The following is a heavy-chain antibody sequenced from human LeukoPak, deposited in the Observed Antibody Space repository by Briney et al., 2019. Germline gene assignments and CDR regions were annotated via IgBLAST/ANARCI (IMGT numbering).Heavy chain of an antibody. CDR1: GDSINYYY. J-gene: IGHJ4*02. V-gene: IGHV4-59*08. CDR2: IYYSGST. D-gene: IGHD7-27*01. Sequence: PSETLSLTCTVSGDSINYYYWSWIRQPPGKGLEWIGYIYYSGSTKYNPSLKSRLTISVDTSKNRFSLRLTSVTAADTAVYYCARHPYANWGEAHFDYWGQGTLVTVSS. CDR3: ARHPYANWGEAHFDY.